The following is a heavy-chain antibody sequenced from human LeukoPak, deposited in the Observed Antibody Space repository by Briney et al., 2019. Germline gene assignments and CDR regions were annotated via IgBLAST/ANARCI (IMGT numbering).Heavy chain of an antibody. CDR3: AKDPRVSRSSWYWDY. V-gene: IGHV3-23*01. Sequence: GGSLRLSCAASGFTFSSYGMSWVRQAPGKGLEWVSAISGSGGSTYYADSVKGRFTISRDNSKNTLYLQMNSLRAEDTAVYYCAKDPRVSRSSWYWDYWGQGTLVTVSS. J-gene: IGHJ4*02. CDR2: ISGSGGST. CDR1: GFTFSSYG. D-gene: IGHD6-13*01.